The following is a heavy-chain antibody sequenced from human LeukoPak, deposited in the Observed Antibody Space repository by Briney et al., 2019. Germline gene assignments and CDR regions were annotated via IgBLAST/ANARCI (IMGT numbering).Heavy chain of an antibody. CDR3: VRDLYSRSPYFDA. J-gene: IGHJ4*02. V-gene: IGHV3-30*03. CDR2: ISYDGRDK. D-gene: IGHD2-21*01. CDR1: GFTFASYA. Sequence: GGSLRLSCAASGFTFASYAMYWVRQAPGRGLEWVASISYDGRDKYYVDSVKGRFFISKDSSMSTLYLDMNSLRPEDTALYYCVRDLYSRSPYFDAWGQGTLVTVSP.